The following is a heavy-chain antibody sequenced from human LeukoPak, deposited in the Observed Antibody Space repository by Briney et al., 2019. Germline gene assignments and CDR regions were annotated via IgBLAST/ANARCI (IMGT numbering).Heavy chain of an antibody. V-gene: IGHV3-21*01. CDR2: ISSSSSYI. CDR3: ARERNYDFWSGYSPVIDY. J-gene: IGHJ4*02. CDR1: GFTFSSYS. D-gene: IGHD3-3*01. Sequence: GGSLRLSCAASGFTFSSYSMNWVRQAPGKGLEWVSSISSSSSYIYYADSVKGRFTISRDNAKNSLYLQMNSLRAEDTAVYHCARERNYDFWSGYSPVIDYWGQGTLVTVSS.